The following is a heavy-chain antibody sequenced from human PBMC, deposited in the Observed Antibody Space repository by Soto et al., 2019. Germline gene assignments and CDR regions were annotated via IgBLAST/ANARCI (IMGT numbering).Heavy chain of an antibody. Sequence: GGSLRLSCAASGFTFSSYSMNWVRQAPGKGLEWVSSISSSSSYIYYADSVKGRFTISRDNAKNSLYLQMNSLRAEDTAVYYCARDTLEDYCSSTSCYYYGMDVWGQGTTVTAP. CDR3: ARDTLEDYCSSTSCYYYGMDV. D-gene: IGHD2-2*01. CDR1: GFTFSSYS. J-gene: IGHJ6*02. CDR2: ISSSSSYI. V-gene: IGHV3-21*01.